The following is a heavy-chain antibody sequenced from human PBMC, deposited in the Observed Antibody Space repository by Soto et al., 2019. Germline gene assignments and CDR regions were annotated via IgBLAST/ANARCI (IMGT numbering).Heavy chain of an antibody. CDR3: ARATSVDAY. CDR2: IKQDGSEK. D-gene: IGHD5-12*01. J-gene: IGHJ4*02. CDR1: GFAFSGYW. Sequence: EVQLVESGGDLVQPGGSLRLSCAASGFAFSGYWMSWGRQAPGKGLEGVANIKQDGSEKYYVDSVKGRFTISRDNAKNSLYLQMNSLRVEDTAVYYCARATSVDAYWGQGTLVTVSS. V-gene: IGHV3-7*01.